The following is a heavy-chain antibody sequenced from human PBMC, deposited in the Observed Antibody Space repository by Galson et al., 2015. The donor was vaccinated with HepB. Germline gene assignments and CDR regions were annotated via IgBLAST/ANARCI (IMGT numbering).Heavy chain of an antibody. V-gene: IGHV4-39*01. Sequence: ETLSLTCNVSGGSISSGDYYWGWIRQPPGKGLEWIGSIYYSGGTYYNPSLKSRVAISVDTSRNQFSLNLNSVTAADTAVYYCARQASIVGAPLYFRYWGLGTLVTVSS. D-gene: IGHD1-26*01. CDR1: GGSISSGDYY. CDR3: ARQASIVGAPLYFRY. J-gene: IGHJ4*02. CDR2: IYYSGGT.